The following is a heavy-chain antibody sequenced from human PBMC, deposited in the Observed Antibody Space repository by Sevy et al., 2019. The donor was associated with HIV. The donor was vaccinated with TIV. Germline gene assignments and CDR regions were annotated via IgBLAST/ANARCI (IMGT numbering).Heavy chain of an antibody. CDR2: ISWDGGST. CDR3: AKDEGSTGWRVYFDY. V-gene: IGHV3-43D*04. CDR1: GFTFDDYA. Sequence: GESLKISCAASGFTFDDYAMHWVRQAPGKGLEWVSLISWDGGSTYYADSVKGRFTISRDNSENSLYLQMNSLRAEDTAFYYCAKDEGSTGWRVYFDYWGQGTLVTVSS. J-gene: IGHJ4*02. D-gene: IGHD6-19*01.